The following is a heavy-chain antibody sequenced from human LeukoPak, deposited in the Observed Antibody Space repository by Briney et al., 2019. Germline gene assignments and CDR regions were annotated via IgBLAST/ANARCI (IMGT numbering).Heavy chain of an antibody. V-gene: IGHV3-30*03. J-gene: IGHJ4*02. D-gene: IGHD3-9*01. Sequence: PGRSLRLSCAASGFTFKSFGMHCVRQAPGKGLEWVAVISYDGSNKYYADSVKGRFTISRDNSKNTLYLQMNSLRAEDTAVYYCAIDWDVLPNFDWVDYWGQGSLVTVSS. CDR3: AIDWDVLPNFDWVDY. CDR2: ISYDGSNK. CDR1: GFTFKSFG.